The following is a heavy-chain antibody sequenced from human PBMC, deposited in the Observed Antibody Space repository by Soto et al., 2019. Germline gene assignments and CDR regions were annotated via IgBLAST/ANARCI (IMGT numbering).Heavy chain of an antibody. V-gene: IGHV3-7*01. CDR2: IKQDGSEK. D-gene: IGHD1-1*01. CDR3: GRDFRGGGGRNWNDVYYFDY. J-gene: IGHJ4*02. CDR1: GFTFSSYW. Sequence: PGGSLRLSCAASGFTFSSYWMSWVRQAPGKGLEWVANIKQDGSEKYYVDSVKGRFTISRDNAKNSLYLQMNSLRAEDTAVYYCGRDFRGGGGRNWNDVYYFDYWGQGTLVTVSS.